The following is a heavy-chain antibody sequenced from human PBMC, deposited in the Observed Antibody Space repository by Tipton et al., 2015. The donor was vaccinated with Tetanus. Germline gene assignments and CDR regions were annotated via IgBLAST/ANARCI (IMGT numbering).Heavy chain of an antibody. Sequence: VQLVQSGGGVVQPGRSLRLSCAASGFTFSSYNMNWVRQAPGKGLEWVSYITSSSSTIYYADSVKGRFTISRDNAKNSLYLQMNSLRDDDTAVYYCARAFFAAATSWGQGTLVTVSS. J-gene: IGHJ5*02. V-gene: IGHV3-48*02. CDR1: GFTFSSYN. CDR3: ARAFFAAATS. CDR2: ITSSSSTI. D-gene: IGHD6-13*01.